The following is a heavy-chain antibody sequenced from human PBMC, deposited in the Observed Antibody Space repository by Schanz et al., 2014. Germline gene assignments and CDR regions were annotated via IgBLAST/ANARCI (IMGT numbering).Heavy chain of an antibody. D-gene: IGHD2-2*01. CDR3: ARDRRRYCSTASCLHDNWFDP. J-gene: IGHJ5*02. V-gene: IGHV1-18*04. CDR2: ISAYNGNT. CDR1: GYTFVSYS. Sequence: QVLQVQSGSELKKPGASVKVSCKASGYTFVSYSMHWVRQAPGLGLEWMGWISAYNGNTNYAQKLQGRVTMTTDTSTSTAYMDLRSLRSDDTAVYYCARDRRRYCSTASCLHDNWFDPWGQGTLVIVSS.